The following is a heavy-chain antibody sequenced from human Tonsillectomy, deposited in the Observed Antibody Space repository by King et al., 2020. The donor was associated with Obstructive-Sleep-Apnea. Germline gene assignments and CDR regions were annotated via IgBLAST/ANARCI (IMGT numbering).Heavy chain of an antibody. J-gene: IGHJ5*02. D-gene: IGHD4-17*01. CDR1: GGSFSDYS. CDR3: ARSHHGDYVWWFDT. CDR2: INHSGST. Sequence: VQLQQWGAGLLRPSETLSLTCAVYGGSFSDYSWSWIRQPPGKGLEWIGEINHSGSTNYNPSLKSRVTISVNTSKNQFSLKLSSVTAADTAVYYCARSHHGDYVWWFDTWGQGTLVTVSS. V-gene: IGHV4-34*01.